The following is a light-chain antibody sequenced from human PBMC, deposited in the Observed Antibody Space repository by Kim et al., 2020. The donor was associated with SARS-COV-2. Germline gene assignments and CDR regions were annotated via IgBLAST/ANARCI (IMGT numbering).Light chain of an antibody. J-gene: IGLJ3*02. CDR2: KAS. CDR1: SSDVGGYNL. Sequence: QSALTQPASVSGTPGQSVTISCTGTSSDVGGYNLVCWHQQHPGTVTKLMLYKASKRPSGVSLRFSGSKSGNTSSLTISQHQPEDEADYYCCSYAGRGTRVFGGGTQLTVL. CDR3: CSYAGRGTRV. V-gene: IGLV2-23*01.